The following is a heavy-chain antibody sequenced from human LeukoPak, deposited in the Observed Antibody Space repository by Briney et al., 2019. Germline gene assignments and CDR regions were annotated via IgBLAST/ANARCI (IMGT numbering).Heavy chain of an antibody. Sequence: GGSLRLSCAASGFTFSSYSMNWVRQAPGKGLEWVSYISSSESTLYYADSVKGRFTVSRDNAKNSLYLQMNSLRAEDTAVYYCARGGCSGGTCPLDYWGQGTLVTVSS. CDR3: ARGGCSGGTCPLDY. D-gene: IGHD2-15*01. V-gene: IGHV3-48*01. CDR1: GFTFSSYS. J-gene: IGHJ4*02. CDR2: ISSSESTL.